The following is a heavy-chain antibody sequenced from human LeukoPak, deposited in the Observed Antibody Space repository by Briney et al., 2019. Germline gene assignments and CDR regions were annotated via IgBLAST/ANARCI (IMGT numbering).Heavy chain of an antibody. J-gene: IGHJ6*03. CDR2: IYYSGST. D-gene: IGHD6-13*01. CDR3: ARSPRDSSTFVGYYYYYYMDV. CDR1: GGSISSSSYY. V-gene: IGHV4-39*01. Sequence: PSETLSLTCTVSGGSISSSSYYWGWIRQPPGKGLEWIGSIYYSGSTYYNPSLKSRVTISVDTSKNQFSLKLSSVTAADTAVYYCARSPRDSSTFVGYYYYYYMDVWGKGTTVTVSS.